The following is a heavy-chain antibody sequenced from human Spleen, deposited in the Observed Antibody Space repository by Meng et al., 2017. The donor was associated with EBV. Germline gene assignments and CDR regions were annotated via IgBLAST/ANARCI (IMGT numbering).Heavy chain of an antibody. CDR1: GGPVSSMNW. Sequence: VRLPESGPGFGKPSGTLCLPCAVSGGPVSSMNWGSGVRQPPGKGLEWIGEVYHSGSTNYNPSLKSRVTISVDKSKNQFSLKLSSVSAADTAVYYCARQWEVRGPIDYWGQGTLVTVSS. V-gene: IGHV4-4*02. D-gene: IGHD1-26*01. CDR3: ARQWEVRGPIDY. J-gene: IGHJ4*02. CDR2: VYHSGST.